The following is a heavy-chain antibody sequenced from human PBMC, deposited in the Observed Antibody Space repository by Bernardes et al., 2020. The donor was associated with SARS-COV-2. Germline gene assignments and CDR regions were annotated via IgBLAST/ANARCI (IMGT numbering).Heavy chain of an antibody. CDR1: GFTISSNY. Sequence: GGSLRLSCAASGFTISSNYINWVRQAPGKGLEWVSDIYGGESTDYADSVKGRFTISRDNSKNMVYLQMNSLRIEDTAVYYCARDPRSGTYGVDYFDYWGQGTLVTVSS. D-gene: IGHD1-26*01. J-gene: IGHJ4*02. CDR3: ARDPRSGTYGVDYFDY. V-gene: IGHV3-66*02. CDR2: IYGGEST.